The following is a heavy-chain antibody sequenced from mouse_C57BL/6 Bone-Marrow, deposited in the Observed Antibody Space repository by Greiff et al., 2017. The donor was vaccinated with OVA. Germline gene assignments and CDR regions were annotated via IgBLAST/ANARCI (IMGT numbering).Heavy chain of an antibody. D-gene: IGHD1-1*01. CDR1: GYAFSSSW. J-gene: IGHJ4*01. CDR2: IYPGDGDT. Sequence: QVQLQQSGPELVKPGASVKISCKASGYAFSSSWMNWVKQRPGKGLEWIGRIYPGDGDTNYNGKFKGKATLTVDKSSSTAYMQLSSLTSEDSAVYFCGGVEDAMDYWGQGTSVTVSS. CDR3: GGVEDAMDY. V-gene: IGHV1-82*01.